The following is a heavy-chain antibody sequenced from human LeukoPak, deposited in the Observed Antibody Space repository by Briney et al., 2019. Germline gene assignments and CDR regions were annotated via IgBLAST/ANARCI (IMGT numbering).Heavy chain of an antibody. CDR3: ARRRSSGWLLDY. V-gene: IGHV4-39*01. CDR1: GGSISSRSYY. D-gene: IGHD6-19*01. CDR2: IYYSGST. Sequence: SETLSLTCTVSGGSISSRSYYWGWIRQPPGKGLEWIGSIYYSGSTYYNPSLESRVTISVDTSKNQFSLKVRSVTAADTAVYYCARRRSSGWLLDYWGQGTLVTVSS. J-gene: IGHJ4*02.